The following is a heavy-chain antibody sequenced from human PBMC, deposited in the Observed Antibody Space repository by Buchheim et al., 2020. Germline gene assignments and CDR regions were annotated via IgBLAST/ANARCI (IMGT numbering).Heavy chain of an antibody. CDR2: IIPVFGTL. CDR1: GGTFSSAV. V-gene: IGHV1-69*06. CDR3: ARGDDL. J-gene: IGHJ2*01. Sequence: QLVQSGAEVKRPGSSVKVSCRASGGTFSSAVIGWVRHAPGHGLEWMGGIIPVFGTLNYAQKFQGRISIAADRSPSTVSMELSSLTSDDTAVYFCARGDDLWGRGTL. D-gene: IGHD3-16*01.